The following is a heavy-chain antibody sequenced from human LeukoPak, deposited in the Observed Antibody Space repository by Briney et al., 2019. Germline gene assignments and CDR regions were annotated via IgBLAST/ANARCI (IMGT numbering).Heavy chain of an antibody. CDR1: GFTFDDYA. V-gene: IGHV3-9*01. CDR2: ISWNSGSI. CDR3: AKDISSISWYYFDY. J-gene: IGHJ4*02. Sequence: GGSLRLSCAASGFTFDDYAMHWVRQAPGKGLEWVSGISWNSGSIGYADSVKGRFTISRDNAKNSLYLQMNSLRAEDTALYYCAKDISSISWYYFDYWGQGTLVTVPS. D-gene: IGHD6-13*01.